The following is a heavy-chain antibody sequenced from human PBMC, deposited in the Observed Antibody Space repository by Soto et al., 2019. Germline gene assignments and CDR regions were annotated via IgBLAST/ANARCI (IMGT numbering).Heavy chain of an antibody. CDR2: TGTAGDT. V-gene: IGHV3-13*04. Sequence: EVQLVESGGGLVQPGGSLRLSCAASGFTFSSYDMHWVRQATGNGLEWVSATGTAGDTYYPGSVKGRFTISRENAKNSLYLQMNSLRAGDTAVDYCARGGGRVAPPWFDPWGQGTLVTVSS. CDR3: ARGGGRVAPPWFDP. J-gene: IGHJ5*02. D-gene: IGHD3-16*01. CDR1: GFTFSSYD.